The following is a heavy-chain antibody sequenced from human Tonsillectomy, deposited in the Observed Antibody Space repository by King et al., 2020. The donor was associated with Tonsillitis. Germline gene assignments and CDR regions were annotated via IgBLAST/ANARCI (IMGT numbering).Heavy chain of an antibody. Sequence: VTLKESGPVLVKPTETLTLTCTLSGFSLSNARMGVRWIRQPPRKALGWLAHIFSNDVQTSSTSLKSHPTNSKDTPKSQVVLTMTNMDPVDTATYFCSRILRDYDDSSEYYFDYWGQGTLVTVSS. V-gene: IGHV2-26*01. J-gene: IGHJ4*02. CDR2: IFSNDVQ. CDR3: SRILRDYDDSSEYYFDY. CDR1: GFSLSNARMG. D-gene: IGHD3-22*01.